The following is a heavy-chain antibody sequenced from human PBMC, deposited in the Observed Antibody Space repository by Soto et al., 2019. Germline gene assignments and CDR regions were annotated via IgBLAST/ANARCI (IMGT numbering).Heavy chain of an antibody. CDR1: GYTFTSYY. CDR2: INPSGGST. J-gene: IGHJ3*02. CDR3: ASHSRVPAAQVGAFDI. D-gene: IGHD2-2*01. V-gene: IGHV1-46*03. Sequence: QVQLVQSGAEVKKPGASVKVSCKASGYTFTSYYMHWVRQAPGQGLEWMGIINPSGGSTSYAQKFHGRVTMTRDTSTSTVYMELSSLRSEDTAVYYCASHSRVPAAQVGAFDIWGQGTMVTVSS.